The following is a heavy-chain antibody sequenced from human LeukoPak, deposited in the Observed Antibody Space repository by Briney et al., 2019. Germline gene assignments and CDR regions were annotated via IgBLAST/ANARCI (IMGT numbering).Heavy chain of an antibody. V-gene: IGHV5-51*01. Sequence: PGESLKISCEGYGYSFANYWIGWVRQMPGKGLEWRGIIYPDDSDTRYSPSFQGQVTISADRSMSTAYLQWSSLKASDTAIYYCARRAAEWELLDYWGQGTLVTVYS. J-gene: IGHJ4*02. CDR1: GYSFANYW. CDR3: ARRAAEWELLDY. D-gene: IGHD1-26*01. CDR2: IYPDDSDT.